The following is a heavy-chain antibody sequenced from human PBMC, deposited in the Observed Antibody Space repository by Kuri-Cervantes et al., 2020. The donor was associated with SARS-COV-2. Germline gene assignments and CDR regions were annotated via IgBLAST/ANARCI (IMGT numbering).Heavy chain of an antibody. J-gene: IGHJ5*02. CDR3: ARSRRVWFDP. CDR2: INHSGST. Sequence: GSLRLSCTVSGASISSSTYYWSWIRQPPGKGLEWIGEINHSGSTNYNPSLKSRVTISVDTSKNQFSLKLSSVTAADTAVYYCARSRRVWFDPWGQGTLVTVSS. V-gene: IGHV4-34*01. D-gene: IGHD1-14*01. CDR1: GASISSSTYY.